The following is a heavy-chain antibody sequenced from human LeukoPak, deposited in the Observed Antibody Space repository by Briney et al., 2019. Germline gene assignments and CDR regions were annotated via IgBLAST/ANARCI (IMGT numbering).Heavy chain of an antibody. D-gene: IGHD4-17*01. J-gene: IGHJ4*02. CDR1: GGSISSSSYY. Sequence: PSETLSLTCTVSGGSISSSSYYWGWIRQPPGKGLEWIGSIYYSGSTYYNPSLKSRVTISVDTSKNQFSLKLSSVTAADTAVYYCARCHDYGDYWFDYWGQGTLVTVSS. V-gene: IGHV4-39*07. CDR3: ARCHDYGDYWFDY. CDR2: IYYSGST.